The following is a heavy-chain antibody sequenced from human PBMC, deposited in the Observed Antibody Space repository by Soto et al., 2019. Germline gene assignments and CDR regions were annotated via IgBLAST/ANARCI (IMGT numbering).Heavy chain of an antibody. CDR1: GGSISSYY. CDR2: IYYSGST. Sequence: SETLSLTCTVSGGSISSYYWSWIRQPPGKGLEWIGYIYYSGSTNYNPSLKSRVTISVDTSKNQFSLKLSSVTAADTAVYYCARVAAAAFYDAFDIWGQGTMVTVSS. J-gene: IGHJ3*02. CDR3: ARVAAAAFYDAFDI. V-gene: IGHV4-59*01. D-gene: IGHD6-13*01.